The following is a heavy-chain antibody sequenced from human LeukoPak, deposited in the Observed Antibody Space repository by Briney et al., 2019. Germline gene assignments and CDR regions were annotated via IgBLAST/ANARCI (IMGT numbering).Heavy chain of an antibody. D-gene: IGHD2-2*01. CDR1: GFTFSSYA. CDR3: DKDEVLCYAQLRSPTYYIMDV. J-gene: IGHJ6*02. V-gene: IGHV3-23*01. CDR2: ISGSGSST. Sequence: GVSLRLSCAASGFTFSSYALNWVRQAPGKGREWVSAISGSGSSTYYTGSVRARFTISRDNSKNTLYLQMNSLRAEDTAVYYCDKDEVLCYAQLRSPTYYIMDVWGQGTTVTVSS.